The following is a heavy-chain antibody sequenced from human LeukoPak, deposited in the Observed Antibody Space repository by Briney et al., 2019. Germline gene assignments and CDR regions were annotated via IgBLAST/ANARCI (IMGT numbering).Heavy chain of an antibody. CDR2: ITWYGSST. V-gene: IGHV3-43*01. CDR3: AKDTVIAAPLSGGDLIDY. J-gene: IGHJ4*02. D-gene: IGHD6-6*01. CDR1: GFTFDDFT. Sequence: PGGSLRLSCASSGFTFDDFTMSWVRQAPGKGLEWVSLITWYGSSTSHADSVKGRFTISRDNYKNSLYLQMNSLRAEDTAVYYCAKDTVIAAPLSGGDLIDYWGQGTLVTVSS.